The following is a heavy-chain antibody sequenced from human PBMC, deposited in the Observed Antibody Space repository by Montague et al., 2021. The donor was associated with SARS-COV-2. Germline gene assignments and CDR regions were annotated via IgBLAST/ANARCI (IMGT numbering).Heavy chain of an antibody. CDR3: ARDITLGMDV. CDR1: GYSISSGYY. Sequence: ETLSLTCIVSGYSISSGYYWGWVRQTPGKGLEWLGFIEYSGSTYYNPSLKTRVTMSLDTSKNQFSLKLTSVTAADTALYYCARDITLGMDVWGRGTTVTVSS. J-gene: IGHJ6*02. V-gene: IGHV4-38-2*02. CDR2: IEYSGST.